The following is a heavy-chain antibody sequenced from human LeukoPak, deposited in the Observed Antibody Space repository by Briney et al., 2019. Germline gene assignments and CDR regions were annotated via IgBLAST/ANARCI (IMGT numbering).Heavy chain of an antibody. CDR3: AREWGGLIAAAGPRTPHRYFDY. Sequence: SETLSLTCAVYGGSFSGYYWSWIRQPPGKGLEWIGEINHSGSTNYNPSLKCRVTISVDTSKNQFSLKLSSVTAADTAVYYCAREWGGLIAAAGPRTPHRYFDYWGQGTLVTVSS. CDR1: GGSFSGYY. J-gene: IGHJ4*02. CDR2: INHSGST. D-gene: IGHD6-13*01. V-gene: IGHV4-34*01.